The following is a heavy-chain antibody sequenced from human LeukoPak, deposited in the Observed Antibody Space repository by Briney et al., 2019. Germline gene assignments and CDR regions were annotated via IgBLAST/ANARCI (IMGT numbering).Heavy chain of an antibody. CDR2: IYYSGST. V-gene: IGHV4-59*06. CDR3: ASESTYRYIY. J-gene: IGHJ4*02. D-gene: IGHD5-18*01. CDR1: GGSISSYY. Sequence: PSETLSLTCTVSGGSISSYYWSWIRQSPGKGLEWIGYIYYSGSTYYNPSLKSRVTISVDTSKNQFSLKLSSVTAADTAVYYCASESTYRYIYWGQGTLVTVSS.